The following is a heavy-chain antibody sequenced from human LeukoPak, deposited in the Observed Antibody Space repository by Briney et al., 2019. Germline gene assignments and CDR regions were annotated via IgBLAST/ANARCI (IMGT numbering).Heavy chain of an antibody. CDR1: GYSFTSYW. V-gene: IGHV5-51*01. Sequence: GESLKISCKGFGYSFTSYWIGWVRQMPGKGLEWMGILYPGDSDTRYGPSFQGQVTISADKSITIAYLQWCSLKASDTAMYYCARLSGGYDYNDYWGQGTLVTVSS. D-gene: IGHD5-12*01. CDR2: LYPGDSDT. CDR3: ARLSGGYDYNDY. J-gene: IGHJ4*02.